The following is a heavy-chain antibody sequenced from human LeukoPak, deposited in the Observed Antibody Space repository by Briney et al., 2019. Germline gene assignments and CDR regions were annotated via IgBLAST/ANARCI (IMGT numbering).Heavy chain of an antibody. D-gene: IGHD5-12*01. CDR3: ARVRYSGYDLIYGMDV. CDR1: GGSISSGDYY. CDR2: IYYSGST. V-gene: IGHV4-30-4*01. Sequence: SETLSLTCTVSGGSISSGDYYWSWIRQPPGKGLEWIGYIYYSGSTYYNPSLKSRVTIPVDTSKNQFSLKLSSVTAADTAVYYCARVRYSGYDLIYGMDVWGQGTTVTVSS. J-gene: IGHJ6*02.